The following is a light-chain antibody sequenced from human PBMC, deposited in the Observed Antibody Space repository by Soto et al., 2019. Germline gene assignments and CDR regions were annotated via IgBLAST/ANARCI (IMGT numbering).Light chain of an antibody. J-gene: IGKJ1*01. CDR2: GAS. V-gene: IGKV3-20*01. Sequence: EIVLTQSPGTLSLSPGERATLSCRASQSVSSSYLAWYQQKPGQAPRLLIYGASSRATGIPDRFSGSGAGTDFTLTITSLEPEDFAFYYCHQRQRWPRKFGQGTKV. CDR1: QSVSSSY. CDR3: HQRQRWPRK.